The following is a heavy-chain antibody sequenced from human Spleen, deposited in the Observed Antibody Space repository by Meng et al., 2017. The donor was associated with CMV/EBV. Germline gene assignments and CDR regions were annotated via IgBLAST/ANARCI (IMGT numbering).Heavy chain of an antibody. J-gene: IGHJ6*02. V-gene: IGHV3-7*01. Sequence: GESLKISCAASGFTFSNYWMSWVRQAPGKGLEWVANIKQDGSEKYYVDSVKGRFTISRDNAKMSLFLQMNSLRVEDTAVYYCARSYRTIGRRLVGMDVWGQGTTVTVSS. CDR3: ARSYRTIGRRLVGMDV. D-gene: IGHD6-19*01. CDR1: GFTFSNYW. CDR2: IKQDGSEK.